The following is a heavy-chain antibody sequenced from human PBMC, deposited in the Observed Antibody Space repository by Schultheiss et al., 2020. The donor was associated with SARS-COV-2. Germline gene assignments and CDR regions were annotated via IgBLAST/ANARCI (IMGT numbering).Heavy chain of an antibody. CDR1: GFTFSSYS. Sequence: GESLKISCAASGFTFSSYSMNWVRQAPGKGLEWVSYISSSSSYIYYADSVKGRFTISRDNAKNSLYLQMNSLRAGDTAVYYCAKKGAIGYCSGGSCYPFDYWGQGTLVTVSS. D-gene: IGHD2-15*01. CDR3: AKKGAIGYCSGGSCYPFDY. CDR2: ISSSSSYI. J-gene: IGHJ4*02. V-gene: IGHV3-21*05.